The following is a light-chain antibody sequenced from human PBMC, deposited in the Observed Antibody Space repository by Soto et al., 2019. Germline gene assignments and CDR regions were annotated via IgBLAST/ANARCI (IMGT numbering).Light chain of an antibody. CDR2: DTS. CDR3: QQYANSPIT. J-gene: IGKJ5*01. V-gene: IGKV3-20*01. Sequence: EIVMTQSPATLSLSPGERATLSCRASQSVSYYLAWYQQKPGQAPRLLIYDTSKRATGIPDRFSGSGSGTDFTLTINRLEPEDFAVYYCQQYANSPITFGQGTRLEIK. CDR1: QSVSYY.